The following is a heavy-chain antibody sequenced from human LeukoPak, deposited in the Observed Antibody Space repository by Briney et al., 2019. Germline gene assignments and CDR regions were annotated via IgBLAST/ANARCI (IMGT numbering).Heavy chain of an antibody. Sequence: GGSLRLSCAASGFTFSNAWMSWVRQAPGKRLEWVGRIKSKTDGGTTDYAAPVKGRFTISRDDSKNTLYLQMNSLKTEDTAVYYCTTDDYGDYPLFDYWGQGTLVTVSS. CDR1: GFTFSNAW. CDR2: IKSKTDGGTT. CDR3: TTDDYGDYPLFDY. J-gene: IGHJ4*02. V-gene: IGHV3-15*01. D-gene: IGHD4-17*01.